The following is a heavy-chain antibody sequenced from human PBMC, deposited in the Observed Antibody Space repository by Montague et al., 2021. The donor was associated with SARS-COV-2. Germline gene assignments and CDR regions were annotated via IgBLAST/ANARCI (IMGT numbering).Heavy chain of an antibody. D-gene: IGHD5-12*01. CDR1: GASVRTYY. CDR2: LYTSGST. CDR3: ARDGADYSFAYYYEMDV. Sequence: SETLSLTCTVSGASVRTYYWSWIRQSAGKKLEWMGRLYTSGSTYYNPSXXSRVTMSLDTSKNLFSLNLSSMTAADTAVYYCARDGADYSFAYYYEMDVWGQGIAVTVSS. V-gene: IGHV4-4*07. J-gene: IGHJ6*02.